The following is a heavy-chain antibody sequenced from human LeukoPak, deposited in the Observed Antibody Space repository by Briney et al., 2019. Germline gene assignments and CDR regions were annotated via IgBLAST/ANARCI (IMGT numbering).Heavy chain of an antibody. CDR3: ARGDYDTHGYQTR. D-gene: IGHD3-22*01. V-gene: IGHV7-4-1*02. CDR1: GYIFTNYV. Sequence: GASVKVSCKASGYIFTNYVLHWVRQALGQGLEWMGWINTNTGNPTYAQGFTGRFVFSLDTSVSTAYLQISSLKADDTAMYYCARGDYDTHGYQTRWGQGTLVTVSS. CDR2: INTNTGNP. J-gene: IGHJ4*02.